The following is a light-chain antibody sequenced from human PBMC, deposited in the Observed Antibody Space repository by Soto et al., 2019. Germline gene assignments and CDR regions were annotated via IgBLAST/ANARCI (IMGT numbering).Light chain of an antibody. CDR3: QTWGTGIVV. CDR1: SGHSTYA. CDR2: LNSDGSH. Sequence: QLVLTQSPSASASLGASVKLTCTLSSGHSTYAIAWHQQQPGKGPRYLMKLNSDGSHNKGDGIPDRFSGSSSGAERYLTISSLQSEDEADYYCQTWGTGIVVFGGGTQLTVL. V-gene: IGLV4-69*01. J-gene: IGLJ2*01.